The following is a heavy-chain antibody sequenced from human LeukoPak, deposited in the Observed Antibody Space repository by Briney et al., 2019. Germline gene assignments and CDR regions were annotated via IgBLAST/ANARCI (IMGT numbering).Heavy chain of an antibody. J-gene: IGHJ4*02. V-gene: IGHV3-7*03. CDR1: GFTFSSYW. CDR2: IKQDGSEK. D-gene: IGHD2-2*01. Sequence: GGSLRLSCAASGFTFSSYWMSWVRQAPGKGLEWVANIKQDGSEKYYVDSVKGRFTISRDNVKNSLYLQMNSLRAEDTAVYYCARGRSIGYCSSTSCSLGYWGQGTLVTVSS. CDR3: ARGRSIGYCSSTSCSLGY.